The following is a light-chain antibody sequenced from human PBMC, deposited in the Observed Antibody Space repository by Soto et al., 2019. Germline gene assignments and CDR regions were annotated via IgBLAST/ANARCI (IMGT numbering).Light chain of an antibody. CDR1: QDLSNY. V-gene: IGKV1-33*01. J-gene: IGKJ2*01. Sequence: DIQMTQSPSSLSASVGDRFTITCKASQDLSNYLNWYQQNPGKAPKLLIYDASNLETGLPSRFSGSGSGTDFPVVISSLQPEDIATYYCLQYDNRPDTFGQRTKRESK. CDR3: LQYDNRPDT. CDR2: DAS.